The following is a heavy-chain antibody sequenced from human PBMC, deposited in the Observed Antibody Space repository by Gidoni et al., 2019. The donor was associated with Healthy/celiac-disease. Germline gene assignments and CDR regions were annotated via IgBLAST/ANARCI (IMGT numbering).Heavy chain of an antibody. CDR3: ARDSQYYYDSSGYSTSLRYYYGMDV. CDR2: ISSSGSTI. CDR1: GFTFSDYY. V-gene: IGHV3-11*01. J-gene: IGHJ6*02. D-gene: IGHD3-22*01. Sequence: QVQLVESGGGLVKPGGSLRLSCAASGFTFSDYYMSWIRQAPGKGLEWVSYISSSGSTIYYADSVKGRFTISRDNAKNSLYLQMNSLRAEDTAVYYCARDSQYYYDSSGYSTSLRYYYGMDVWGQGTTVTVSS.